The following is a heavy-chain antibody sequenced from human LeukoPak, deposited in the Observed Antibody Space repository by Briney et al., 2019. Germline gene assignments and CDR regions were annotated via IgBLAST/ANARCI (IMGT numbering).Heavy chain of an antibody. CDR3: ARDHPRYYYDSSGYPDY. D-gene: IGHD3-22*01. CDR1: GFTFSSYI. CDR2: ISSSSSTI. Sequence: GGSLRLSCAASGFTFSSYIMNWVRQAPGKGLKWVSYISSSSSTIYYADSVKGRFTISRDNAKNSLYLQMNSLRDEDTAVYYCARDHPRYYYDSSGYPDYWGQGTLVTVSS. J-gene: IGHJ4*02. V-gene: IGHV3-48*02.